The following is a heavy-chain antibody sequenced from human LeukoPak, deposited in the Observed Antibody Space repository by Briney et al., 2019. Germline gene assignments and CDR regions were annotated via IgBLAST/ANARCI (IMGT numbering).Heavy chain of an antibody. CDR1: GGSLSDYY. J-gene: IGHJ3*02. Sequence: SETLSLTCAVYGGSLSDYYWSWIRQSPGKGLEWIGSIYHSGSTYYNPSLKSRVTISVDTSKNQFSLKLSSVTAADTAVYYCARDMTTVTTSGAFDIWGQGTMVTVSS. V-gene: IGHV4-34*01. CDR3: ARDMTTVTTSGAFDI. D-gene: IGHD4-17*01. CDR2: IYHSGST.